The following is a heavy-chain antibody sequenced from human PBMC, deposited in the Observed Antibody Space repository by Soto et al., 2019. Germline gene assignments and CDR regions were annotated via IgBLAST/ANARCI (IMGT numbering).Heavy chain of an antibody. V-gene: IGHV1-24*01. CDR1: GFTLTEVS. CDR3: ATPYSYGPYDAFDI. CDR2: FDPEDGET. D-gene: IGHD5-18*01. J-gene: IGHJ3*02. Sequence: ASVKASCKVSGFTLTEVSMHCVGQAPGKGLEWMGGFDPEDGETIYAQKFQGRVTMTEDTSTDTAYMELRSLSSEDTAVYYCATPYSYGPYDAFDIWGQGTMVTVSS.